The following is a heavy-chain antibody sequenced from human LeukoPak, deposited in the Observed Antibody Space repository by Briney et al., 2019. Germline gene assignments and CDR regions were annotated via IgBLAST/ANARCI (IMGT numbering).Heavy chain of an antibody. Sequence: APVKPSCKASGSTFTTFDINWVRPATGHPPEWSGWVNPYNDKTVYAPKFQRRVSISSNNSITPAYMEFSGLTSDHTPVYYCAKGRRLRGVTSRPIYYYYYMDVWGGGTTVTVSS. CDR2: VNPYNDKT. CDR3: AKGRRLRGVTSRPIYYYYYMDV. V-gene: IGHV1-8*03. J-gene: IGHJ6*03. D-gene: IGHD3-10*01. CDR1: GSTFTTFD.